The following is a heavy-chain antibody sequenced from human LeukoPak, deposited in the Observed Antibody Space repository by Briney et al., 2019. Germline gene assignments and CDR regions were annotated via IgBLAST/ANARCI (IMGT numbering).Heavy chain of an antibody. D-gene: IGHD6-19*01. V-gene: IGHV3-23*01. CDR1: GLTFKNFD. Sequence: GGSLRLSCAASGLTFKNFDMSWVRQAPGKGLEWLAVTSGDEDSTHYADSVRGHFVISTDNSKTTSFLHMNSLRAEDTAVYYCTIDLMSGFSSGWRFGYWGQGTLVTVSS. CDR3: TIDLMSGFSSGWRFGY. J-gene: IGHJ4*02. CDR2: TSGDEDST.